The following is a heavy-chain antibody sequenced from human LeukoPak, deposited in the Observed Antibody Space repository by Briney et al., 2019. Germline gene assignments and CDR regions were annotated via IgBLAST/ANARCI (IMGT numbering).Heavy chain of an antibody. CDR1: GFTFSNAW. J-gene: IGHJ4*02. Sequence: GGALRLSCAASGFTFSNAWMSWVRQAPGKGLDWVGRIKSKTDGGTIDYAAPVKGRFTISRDDSKNTLYLQMHSLKTEDTAVYYCTTGEPPNQQTYYYGSGSYFPLGYWGQGTLSPSPQ. CDR2: IKSKTDGGTI. V-gene: IGHV3-15*01. D-gene: IGHD3-10*01. CDR3: TTGEPPNQQTYYYGSGSYFPLGY.